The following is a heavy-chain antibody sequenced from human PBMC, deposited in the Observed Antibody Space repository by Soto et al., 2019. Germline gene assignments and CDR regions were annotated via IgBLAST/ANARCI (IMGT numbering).Heavy chain of an antibody. D-gene: IGHD6-19*01. Sequence: QVQLQQSGPGLVKPSQTLSLTCAISGDSVSSNSAAWNWIRQTPSRGLEWLGRTYYKSKWYNDYALSVKSRITINPDTSKNQFSLQLNSVTPEDTAVYYCARGKGSGWYGGRWLDPWGQGTLVTVSS. CDR3: ARGKGSGWYGGRWLDP. CDR2: TYYKSKWYN. V-gene: IGHV6-1*01. J-gene: IGHJ5*02. CDR1: GDSVSSNSAA.